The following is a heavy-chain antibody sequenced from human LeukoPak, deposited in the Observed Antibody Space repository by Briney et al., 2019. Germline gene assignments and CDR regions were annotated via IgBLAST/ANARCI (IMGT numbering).Heavy chain of an antibody. CDR3: AKSFSSSWYEAWDY. CDR2: ISSSSSTI. J-gene: IGHJ4*02. D-gene: IGHD6-13*01. CDR1: GFTFSSYS. Sequence: GGSLRLSCAASGFTFSSYSMNWVRQAPGKGLEWVSYISSSSSTIYYADSMKGRFTISRDNAKNSLYLQMNSLRAEDTAVYYCAKSFSSSWYEAWDYWGQGTLVTVSS. V-gene: IGHV3-48*04.